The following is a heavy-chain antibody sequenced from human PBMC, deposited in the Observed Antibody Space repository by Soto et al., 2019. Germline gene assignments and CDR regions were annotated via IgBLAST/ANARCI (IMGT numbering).Heavy chain of an antibody. V-gene: IGHV3-23*01. CDR1: GFTFSTYA. D-gene: IGHD2-2*01. CDR3: AKDSVVIPAAMDWFDP. CDR2: ISGSGGST. J-gene: IGHJ5*02. Sequence: EVQLLESGGGLVQPGGSLRLSCAASGFTFSTYAMTWVRQAPGKGLQWVSAISGSGGSTYYADSVKGRFTISRDNSKNTLYLQMNSVRAEDTAVYYCAKDSVVIPAAMDWFDPWGQGTLVTVSS.